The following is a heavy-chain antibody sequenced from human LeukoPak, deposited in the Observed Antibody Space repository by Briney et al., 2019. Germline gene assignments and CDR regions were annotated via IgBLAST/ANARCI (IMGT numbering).Heavy chain of an antibody. CDR2: IIPILDVA. V-gene: IGHV1-69*04. Sequence: ASVKVSCQASGGSFNSYVITWVRQAPGQGLEWMGRIIPILDVANFAQKFQGRVNMTRDTSTSTVYMELSSLKSEDTAVYYCARWYSGSAHDYWGQGTLVTVSS. J-gene: IGHJ4*02. D-gene: IGHD1-26*01. CDR1: GGSFNSYV. CDR3: ARWYSGSAHDY.